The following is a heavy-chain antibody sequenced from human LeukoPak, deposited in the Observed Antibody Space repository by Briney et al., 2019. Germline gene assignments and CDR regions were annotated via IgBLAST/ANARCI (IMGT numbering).Heavy chain of an antibody. CDR2: ISGSGGST. Sequence: GGSLRLSCAASGFTFSDHAMSWVRQAPGKGLEWVSSISGSGGSTYYADSVKGRFTISRDSSKNTLYLQMNSLRVEDTAVYYCSSGPGKTGKYYFDYWGQGNLVTVSS. V-gene: IGHV3-23*01. CDR1: GFTFSDHA. J-gene: IGHJ4*02. CDR3: SSGPGKTGKYYFDY. D-gene: IGHD3-22*01.